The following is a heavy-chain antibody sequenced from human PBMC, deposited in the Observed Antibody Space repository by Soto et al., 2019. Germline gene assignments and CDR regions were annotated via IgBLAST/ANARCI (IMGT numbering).Heavy chain of an antibody. CDR3: ARARPIPGPFDAFDI. J-gene: IGHJ3*02. CDR2: IIPIFGTA. D-gene: IGHD2-2*02. Sequence: GASVKVSCKASGGTFSSYAISWVRQAPGQGLEWMGGIIPIFGTANYAQKFQGRVTITADESTSTAYMELSSLRSEDTAVYYCARARPIPGPFDAFDIWGQGTMVTVSS. CDR1: GGTFSSYA. V-gene: IGHV1-69*13.